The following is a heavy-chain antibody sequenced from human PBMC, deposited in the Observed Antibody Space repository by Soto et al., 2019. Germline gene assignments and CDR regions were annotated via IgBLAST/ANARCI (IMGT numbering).Heavy chain of an antibody. Sequence: PSETLSLTCAVSGGSISSGDYYWNWIRQPPGKGLEWIGHIYYSGSTFYNPSLKSRVTISVDTSKNRFSLKLSSVTAADTAVYYCAGQPTAGSYYDLGSYYYYYGMAVWGQGTTVTVSS. CDR3: AGQPTAGSYYDLGSYYYYYGMAV. D-gene: IGHD3-10*01. CDR1: GGSISSGDYY. J-gene: IGHJ6*02. V-gene: IGHV4-30-4*01. CDR2: IYYSGST.